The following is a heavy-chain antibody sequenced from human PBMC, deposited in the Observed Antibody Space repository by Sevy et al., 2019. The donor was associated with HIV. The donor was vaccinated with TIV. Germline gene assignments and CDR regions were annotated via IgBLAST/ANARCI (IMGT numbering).Heavy chain of an antibody. J-gene: IGHJ4*02. CDR2: IYYSGST. CDR3: ARRTTMVRRVQYFDY. Sequence: SETLSLTCTVSGGSISSGDYYWSWIRQPPGKGLEWIGYIYYSGSTYYNPSLKSRVTISVDTSKNQFSLKLSSVTAADTAVYYCARRTTMVRRVQYFDYRGQGTLVTVSS. D-gene: IGHD3-10*01. V-gene: IGHV4-30-4*01. CDR1: GGSISSGDYY.